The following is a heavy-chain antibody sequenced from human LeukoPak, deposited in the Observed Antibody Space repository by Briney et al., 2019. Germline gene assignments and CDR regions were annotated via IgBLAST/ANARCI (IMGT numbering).Heavy chain of an antibody. CDR1: GFTFSSYA. V-gene: IGHV3-23*01. CDR3: AKDLRAIVVVICAFGI. CDR2: ISGSGGST. D-gene: IGHD3-22*01. J-gene: IGHJ3*02. Sequence: PGGSLRLPCAASGFTFSSYAMSWVRQAPGKGLEWVSAISGSGGSTYYADSVKGRFTISRDNSKNTLYLQMNSLRAEDTAVYYCAKDLRAIVVVICAFGIWGQGTMVTVSS.